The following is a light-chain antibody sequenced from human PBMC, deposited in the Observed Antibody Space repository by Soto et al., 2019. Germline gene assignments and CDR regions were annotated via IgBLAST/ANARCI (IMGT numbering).Light chain of an antibody. CDR3: QQFSSYTLT. V-gene: IGKV3-20*01. CDR2: DAS. Sequence: VLTQSPGTLSLSPGERATLSCRASQTVRNKYLAWYQQKPGQAPRLMMYDASSRATGIPDRFSGGASGTDGTLTISRLQKEDGAVYYCQQFSSYTLTFGGGTKVDNK. CDR1: QTVRNKY. J-gene: IGKJ4*01.